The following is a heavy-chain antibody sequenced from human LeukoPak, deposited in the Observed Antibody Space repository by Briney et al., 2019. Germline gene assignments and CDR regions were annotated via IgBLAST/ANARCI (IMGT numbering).Heavy chain of an antibody. D-gene: IGHD3-10*01. V-gene: IGHV1-8*01. J-gene: IGHJ5*02. CDR1: GYTFTSYD. CDR2: MNPSSGNT. Sequence: GASVKVSCKASGYTFTSYDINWVRQATGQGLEWMGWMNPSSGNTGYAQKFQGRVTMTRNTFISTAYMELSSLRSEDTAVYYCARAVGSYTMFDPWGQGTLVTVSS. CDR3: ARAVGSYTMFDP.